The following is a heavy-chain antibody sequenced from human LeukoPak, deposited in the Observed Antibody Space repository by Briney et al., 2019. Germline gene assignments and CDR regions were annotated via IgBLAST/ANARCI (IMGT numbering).Heavy chain of an antibody. D-gene: IGHD3-22*01. Sequence: VGSLRLSCAASGFTFSSYAMSWVRQAPGKGLDWVSAISCSGVSTYYADSVKRRFTISRDNSKNTLYLQMNSLRAEDTAVYYCAKDPLITMIPSFDYWGQGTLVTVSS. CDR1: GFTFSSYA. V-gene: IGHV3-23*01. CDR3: AKDPLITMIPSFDY. CDR2: ISCSGVST. J-gene: IGHJ4*02.